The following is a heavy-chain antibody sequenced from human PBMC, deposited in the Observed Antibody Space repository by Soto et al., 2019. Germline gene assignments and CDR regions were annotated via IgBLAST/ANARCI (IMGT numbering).Heavy chain of an antibody. V-gene: IGHV3-23*01. CDR1: GFTFSSYA. J-gene: IGHJ1*01. Sequence: HPGGSLRLSCAASGFTFSSYAMSWVRQAPGKGLEWVSAISGSGGSTYYADSVKGRFTISRDNSKNTLYLQMNSLRAEDTAVYYCAKSPDFAEYFQHWGQGTLVTVSS. CDR2: ISGSGGST. CDR3: AKSPDFAEYFQH. D-gene: IGHD2-21*02.